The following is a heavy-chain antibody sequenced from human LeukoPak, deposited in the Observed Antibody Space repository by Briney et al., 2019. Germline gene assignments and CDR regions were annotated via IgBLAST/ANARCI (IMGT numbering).Heavy chain of an antibody. J-gene: IGHJ3*02. CDR3: ARGYGSGSYRPVRYAFDI. V-gene: IGHV1-8*03. CDR2: MNPNSGNT. D-gene: IGHD3-10*01. Sequence: ASVKVSCKASGYTFTSYDINWVRQAPGQGLEWMGWMNPNSGNTVYAQKFQGRVTITRNTSISTAYMELSSLRSEDTAVYYCARGYGSGSYRPVRYAFDIWGQGTMVTVSS. CDR1: GYTFTSYD.